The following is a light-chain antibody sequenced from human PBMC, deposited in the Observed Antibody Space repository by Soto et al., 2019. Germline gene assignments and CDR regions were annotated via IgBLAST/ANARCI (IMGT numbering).Light chain of an antibody. Sequence: QSVLTQPPSLSGTPGQTVTISCIGSRSNIGSAIVHWYQQIPGTAPKHLIYMNNQRPSGVPDRFSGSKSGTSASLVITGRRPEDEADYYCVAWDDHLSSRVFGGGTQLTVL. CDR2: MNN. CDR3: VAWDDHLSSRV. V-gene: IGLV1-47*01. CDR1: RSNIGSAI. J-gene: IGLJ3*02.